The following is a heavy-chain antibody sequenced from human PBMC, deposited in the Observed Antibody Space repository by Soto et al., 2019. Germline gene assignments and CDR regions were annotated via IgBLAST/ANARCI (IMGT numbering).Heavy chain of an antibody. CDR2: IIPIFDTP. J-gene: IGHJ4*02. CDR1: GGTFSTYA. Sequence: QVQLVQSGPEVKKPGYSVRVSCKASGGTFSTYAISWVRQAPGQGLEWMGGIIPIFDTPNYAQNFQGRITITADESTSTTYMELSSLRSGDTAVYNCARGGLETYKYDTSGYPFNFDYWGQGTLITVSS. D-gene: IGHD3-22*01. CDR3: ARGGLETYKYDTSGYPFNFDY. V-gene: IGHV1-69*12.